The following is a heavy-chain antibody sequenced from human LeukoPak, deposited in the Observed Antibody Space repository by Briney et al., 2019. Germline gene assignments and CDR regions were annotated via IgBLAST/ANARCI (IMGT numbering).Heavy chain of an antibody. CDR3: ARVFRVRYYFDY. V-gene: IGHV4-34*01. J-gene: IGHJ4*02. D-gene: IGHD3-10*01. Sequence: PSETLSLTCAVYGGSFSGYYWSWIRQPPGKGLEWIGEINHSGSTNYNPSLKSRVTISVDTSKNQFSLKLSSVTAADTAVYYCARVFRVRYYFDYWGQGTLVTVSS. CDR2: INHSGST. CDR1: GGSFSGYY.